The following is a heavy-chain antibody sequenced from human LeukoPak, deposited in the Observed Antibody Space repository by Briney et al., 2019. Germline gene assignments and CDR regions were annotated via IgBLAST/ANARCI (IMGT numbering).Heavy chain of an antibody. CDR2: ICSGGST. V-gene: IGHV3-66*02. CDR1: GFTVNSNY. CDR3: ARDLWDATGF. Sequence: QTGGSLRLSCAASGFTVNSNYMSWVRQAPGKGLEWVSVICSGGSTYYADSVKGRFTISRDISKSTLYLQMNSLRPEDTAVYYCARDLWDATGFWGQGTLVTVSS. D-gene: IGHD3-3*01. J-gene: IGHJ4*02.